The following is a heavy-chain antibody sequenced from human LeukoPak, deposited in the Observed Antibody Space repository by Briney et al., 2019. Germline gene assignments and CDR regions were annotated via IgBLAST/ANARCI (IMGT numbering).Heavy chain of an antibody. V-gene: IGHV4-39*07. Sequence: PSETLSLTCTVSGGSISSSSYYWGWIRQPPGKGLEWIGEINHSGSTNYNPSLKSRVTISVDTSKNQFSLKLSSVTAADTAVYYCARGRVYWGAYYDILTGYYNYFDYWGQGTLVTVSS. CDR2: INHSGST. J-gene: IGHJ4*02. CDR3: ARGRVYWGAYYDILTGYYNYFDY. CDR1: GGSISSSSYY. D-gene: IGHD3-9*01.